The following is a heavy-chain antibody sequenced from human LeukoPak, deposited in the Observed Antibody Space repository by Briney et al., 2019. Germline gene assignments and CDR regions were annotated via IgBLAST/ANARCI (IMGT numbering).Heavy chain of an antibody. J-gene: IGHJ4*02. Sequence: GGSLRPSCAASGFTFSSYEMNWVRQAPGKGLEWVSHISSSGYTIYYADSVKGRFTISRDNAKNSLYLQMNSLRADDSAIYYCVGALGYWGQGTLVTVSS. CDR1: GFTFSSYE. V-gene: IGHV3-48*03. CDR3: VGALGY. CDR2: ISSSGYTI.